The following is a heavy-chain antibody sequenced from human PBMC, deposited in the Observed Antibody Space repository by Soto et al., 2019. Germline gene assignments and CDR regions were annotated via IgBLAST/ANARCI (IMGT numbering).Heavy chain of an antibody. CDR2: IIPRFGTT. D-gene: IGHD1-1*01. CDR3: ARGRGLYNSGRSQLDY. CDR1: GDTFSRYT. J-gene: IGHJ4*02. Sequence: QVQLVQSGAEVKKPGSSVRVSCKASGDTFSRYTVNWVRQDPRQGLEWMGGIIPRFGTTNFAPTLKGRVTITADESTNTVYMELSSLRSEDTALYFCARGRGLYNSGRSQLDYWGQGTLVTVSS. V-gene: IGHV1-69*01.